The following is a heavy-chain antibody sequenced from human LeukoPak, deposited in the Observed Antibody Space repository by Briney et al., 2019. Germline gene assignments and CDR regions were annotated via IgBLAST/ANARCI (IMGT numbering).Heavy chain of an antibody. V-gene: IGHV4-59*08. Sequence: SETLSLTCTVSGGSMNSYYWSWIRQPPGKGLEWIGYIYYSGSTNYNPSLKSRVTISVDTSKNQFSLKLSSVTAADTAVYYCARVSPFSASSGYFDYWGQGTLVTVSS. CDR2: IYYSGST. CDR1: GGSMNSYY. J-gene: IGHJ4*02. D-gene: IGHD2-21*01. CDR3: ARVSPFSASSGYFDY.